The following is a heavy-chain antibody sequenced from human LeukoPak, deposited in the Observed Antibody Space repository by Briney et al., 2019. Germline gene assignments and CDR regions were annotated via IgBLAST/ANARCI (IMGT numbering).Heavy chain of an antibody. CDR3: VRWGVAADMQD. J-gene: IGHJ4*02. CDR1: GFTFSTYA. D-gene: IGHD2-2*01. Sequence: SGGSLRLSCAASGFTFSTYAMHWVRQAPGKGLEWVANINPAGSDTYYVDSVKGRFTISRDNAKKSTFLQMNSLRVEETALYYCVRWGVAADMQDWGQGTLVTVSS. CDR2: INPAGSDT. V-gene: IGHV3-7*01.